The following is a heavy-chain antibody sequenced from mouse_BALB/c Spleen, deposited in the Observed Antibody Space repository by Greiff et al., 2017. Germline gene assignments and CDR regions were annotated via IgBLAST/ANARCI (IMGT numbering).Heavy chain of an antibody. V-gene: IGHV5-9-4*01. D-gene: IGHD2-4*01. CDR2: ISSGGSYT. CDR3: ARDRDYDAAMDY. CDR1: GFTFSSYA. J-gene: IGHJ4*01. Sequence: EVQVVESGGGLVKPGGSLKLSCAASGFTFSSYAMSWVRQSPEKRLEWVAEISSGGSYTYYPDTVTGRFTISRDNAKNTLYLEMSSLRSEDTAMYYCARDRDYDAAMDYWGQGTSVTVSS.